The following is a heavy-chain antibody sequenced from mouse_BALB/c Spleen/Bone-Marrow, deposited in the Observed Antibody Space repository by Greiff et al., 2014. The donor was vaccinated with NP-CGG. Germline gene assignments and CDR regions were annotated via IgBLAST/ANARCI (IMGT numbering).Heavy chain of an antibody. CDR1: GFNIKDTY. D-gene: IGHD2-1*01. CDR2: IDPANGNT. J-gene: IGHJ4*01. V-gene: IGHV14-3*02. CDR3: AREGYGNSYAMDY. Sequence: VQLQQSGAELVKPGASVKLSCTASGFNIKDTYMHWVKQRPEQGLDWIGRIDPANGNTKYDPKFQGKATITADTSSNAAYLQLSSLTSEDTAVYYCAREGYGNSYAMDYWGQGTSVTVSS.